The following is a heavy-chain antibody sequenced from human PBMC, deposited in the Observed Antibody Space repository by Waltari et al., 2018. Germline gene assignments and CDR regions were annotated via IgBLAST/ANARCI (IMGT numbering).Heavy chain of an antibody. CDR1: GFTFSGYE. CDR2: IRSSGNTI. J-gene: IGHJ6*02. CDR3: ARRPYYYHGMDV. V-gene: IGHV3-48*03. Sequence: EVLLVVSGGGLVQPGGSLRLSCTASGFTFSGYEMNGVRQAPGKGEEWVSYIRSSGNTIYYADSVKARFTTSRDNAKNSLYLQMNSLRVDDTAVYYCARRPYYYHGMDVWGQGTTVTVSS.